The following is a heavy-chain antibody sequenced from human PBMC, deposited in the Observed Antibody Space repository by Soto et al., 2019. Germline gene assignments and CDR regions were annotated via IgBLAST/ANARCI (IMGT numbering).Heavy chain of an antibody. V-gene: IGHV1-18*01. D-gene: IGHD2-15*01. CDR2: ITAYNGNT. J-gene: IGHJ4*02. Sequence: QVQLVQSGAEVKKPGASVKVSCKASGYTFTSYGISWVRQAPGQGLEWMGWITAYNGNTNYAQKFQGRVTMTTDTTTSTVDMELRSLRSDDTAVYYCVVAAQPYYFDYWGQGTLVTVSS. CDR3: VVAAQPYYFDY. CDR1: GYTFTSYG.